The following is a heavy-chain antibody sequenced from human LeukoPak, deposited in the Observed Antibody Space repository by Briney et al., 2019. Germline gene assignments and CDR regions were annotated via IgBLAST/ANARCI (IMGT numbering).Heavy chain of an antibody. CDR3: AKVLSESLAPGYFDS. CDR1: GFSFSTYA. Sequence: GGSLRLSCAASGFSFSTYAMSWVRQAPGKGLEWVSSISESGGTAYFADSVKGRFTFSRDNSKNTLYLQMNSLRAEDTAVYFCAKVLSESLAPGYFDSWGQGTLVTVSS. CDR2: ISESGGTA. V-gene: IGHV3-23*01. J-gene: IGHJ4*02. D-gene: IGHD1-26*01.